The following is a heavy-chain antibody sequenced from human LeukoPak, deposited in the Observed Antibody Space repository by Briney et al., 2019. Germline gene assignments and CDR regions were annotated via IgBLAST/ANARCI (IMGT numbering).Heavy chain of an antibody. CDR3: AKENWGGWFDP. Sequence: TGGSLRLSCAASGFTFDDYGMSWVRQAPGKGLEWVSGLNWNGGSTGYADSVKGRFTISRDNAKNSLYLQMNSLRAEDMALYYCAKENWGGWFDPWGQGTLVTVSS. V-gene: IGHV3-20*04. CDR2: LNWNGGST. CDR1: GFTFDDYG. D-gene: IGHD7-27*01. J-gene: IGHJ5*02.